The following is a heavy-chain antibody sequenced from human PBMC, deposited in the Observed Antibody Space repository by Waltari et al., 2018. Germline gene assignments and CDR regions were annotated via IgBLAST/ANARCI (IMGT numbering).Heavy chain of an antibody. CDR1: GYSISSGYY. CDR3: ARVNSIVLMVYAPLYYFDY. V-gene: IGHV4-38-2*01. Sequence: QVQLQESGPGLVKPSETLSLTCAVSGYSISSGYYWGWIRQPPGKGLEWIGSIYHSGSTYYNPYLKSRVTISVDTSKNQFSLKLSSVTAADTAVYYCARVNSIVLMVYAPLYYFDYWGQGTLVTVSS. J-gene: IGHJ4*02. CDR2: IYHSGST. D-gene: IGHD2-8*01.